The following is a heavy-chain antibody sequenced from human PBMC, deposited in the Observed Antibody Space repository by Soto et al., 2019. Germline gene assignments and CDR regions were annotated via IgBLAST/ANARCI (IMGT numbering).Heavy chain of an antibody. CDR3: ATFPRGY. V-gene: IGHV1-46*01. CDR2: IDPSRGAT. CDR1: GYPFISYY. J-gene: IGHJ4*02. Sequence: QVQLMQSGAEVKRPGASVKISCKPSGYPFISYYIHWVRQAPGQGLEWVGLIDPSRGATSYAERFQGRISITSDKSTATVYMNVWSLTSDDTAIYYCATFPRGYWGQGTLVSVSS.